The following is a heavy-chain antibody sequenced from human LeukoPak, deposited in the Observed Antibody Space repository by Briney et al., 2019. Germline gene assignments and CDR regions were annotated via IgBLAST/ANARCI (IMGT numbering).Heavy chain of an antibody. J-gene: IGHJ4*02. CDR3: ARPVYYDFWSGYSRLDY. CDR2: ISSDVSNK. D-gene: IGHD3-3*01. V-gene: IGHV3-30-3*01. Sequence: GRSLRLSCAASGFTFSSYAMHWVRQAPGKGLEWVAVISSDVSNKYYADSVKGRFTISRDNSKNTLYVQMNSLRAEDTAVYYCARPVYYDFWSGYSRLDYWGQGTLVTVSS. CDR1: GFTFSSYA.